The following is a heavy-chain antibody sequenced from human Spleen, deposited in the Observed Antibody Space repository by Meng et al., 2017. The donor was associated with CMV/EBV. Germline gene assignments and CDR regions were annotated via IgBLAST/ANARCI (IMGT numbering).Heavy chain of an antibody. Sequence: GESLKISCAASGFTFTDYYINWVRQAPGKGLEWISYISRTGGAVYYADSVKGRFTVSRDNAKNSLYLQMNSLRVEDTAVYYCAREVVVAAKRFDPWGQGTLVTVSS. J-gene: IGHJ5*02. CDR2: ISRTGGAV. CDR3: AREVVVAAKRFDP. CDR1: GFTFTDYY. D-gene: IGHD2-15*01. V-gene: IGHV3-11*04.